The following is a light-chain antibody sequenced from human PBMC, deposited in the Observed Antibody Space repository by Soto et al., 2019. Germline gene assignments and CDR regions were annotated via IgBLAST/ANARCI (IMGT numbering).Light chain of an antibody. V-gene: IGKV1-8*01. J-gene: IGKJ2*01. Sequence: AIRMTQSPSSFSASTGDRGTITCRASQGISSYLAWYQQKPGKAPKLLIYAAATLQSGVPSRFSGSGSGTDFTLTSSCLQSEDFATYYCQQYYSYPQYTFGQGTKLEIQ. CDR3: QQYYSYPQYT. CDR2: AAA. CDR1: QGISSY.